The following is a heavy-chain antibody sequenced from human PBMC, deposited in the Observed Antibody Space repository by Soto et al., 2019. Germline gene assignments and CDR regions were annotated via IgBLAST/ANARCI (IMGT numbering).Heavy chain of an antibody. Sequence: EVQLVESGGGLVKPGGSLRLSCAASGFTFSNAWMSWVRQAPGKGLEWVGRIKSKTDGGTTDYAAPMKGRFTISRDDSNNTLDLQMNSLKTEGTAVYYCTRPTPLDIVTGYSPIRYYYYGMDVWGQGTTVTVSS. D-gene: IGHD3-9*01. J-gene: IGHJ6*02. CDR3: TRPTPLDIVTGYSPIRYYYYGMDV. CDR2: IKSKTDGGTT. V-gene: IGHV3-15*01. CDR1: GFTFSNAW.